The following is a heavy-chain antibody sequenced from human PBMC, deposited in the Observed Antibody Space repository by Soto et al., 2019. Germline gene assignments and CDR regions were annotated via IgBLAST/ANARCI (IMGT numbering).Heavy chain of an antibody. J-gene: IGHJ4*02. CDR3: ARGEPHSSGWNFDY. D-gene: IGHD6-19*01. CDR2: INPSGGTT. V-gene: IGHV1-46*01. Sequence: QVQLVQSGAEVKKPGASVKVSYTASGYPLTSNYIHWVRQAPGEGLEWMGKINPSGGTTRYGQKFQGRVTMTRDTSTSTVYMEMSSLRSEDTAVYYCARGEPHSSGWNFDYWGQGTMVNVSP. CDR1: GYPLTSNY.